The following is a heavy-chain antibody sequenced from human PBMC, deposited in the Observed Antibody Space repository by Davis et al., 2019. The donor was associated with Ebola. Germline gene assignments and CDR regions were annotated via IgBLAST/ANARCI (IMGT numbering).Heavy chain of an antibody. CDR1: GGSISSYY. CDR2: IYYSGST. V-gene: IGHV4-59*08. CDR3: ARNHYDFWSGHPDAFDI. Sequence: PSETLSLTCTVSGGSISSYYWSWIRQPPGKGLEWIGYIYYSGSTNYNPSLKSRVTISVDTSKNQFSLKLSSVTAADTAVYYCARNHYDFWSGHPDAFDIWGQGTMVTVSS. J-gene: IGHJ3*02. D-gene: IGHD3-3*01.